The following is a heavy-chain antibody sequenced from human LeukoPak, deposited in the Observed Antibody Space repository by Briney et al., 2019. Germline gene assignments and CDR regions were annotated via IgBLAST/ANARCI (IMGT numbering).Heavy chain of an antibody. D-gene: IGHD2-2*01. CDR1: GLTFCTYW. CDR3: TTDGEDIVVVPAAFNY. J-gene: IGHJ4*02. V-gene: IGHV3-15*01. Sequence: GGSLRLSCAASGLTFCTYWMHWVRQAPGKGLEWVGRIKSKTDGGTTDYAAPVKGRFTISRDDSKNTLYLQMNSLKTEDTAVYYCTTDGEDIVVVPAAFNYWGQGTLVTVSS. CDR2: IKSKTDGGTT.